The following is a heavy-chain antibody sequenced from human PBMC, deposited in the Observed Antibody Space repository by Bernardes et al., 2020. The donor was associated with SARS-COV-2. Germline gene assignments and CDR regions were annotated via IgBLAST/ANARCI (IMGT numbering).Heavy chain of an antibody. D-gene: IGHD3-10*01. Sequence: GGSLRLSCAASGFTFSSYWMNWVRQAPGKGLVWVSRINGDASSTSYADSVKGRFTISRDNAKNTLYLQMNSLRAEDTAVYYCARAGDGSGSYYWFDPWGQGTLVTVSS. J-gene: IGHJ5*02. V-gene: IGHV3-74*01. CDR1: GFTFSSYW. CDR2: INGDASST. CDR3: ARAGDGSGSYYWFDP.